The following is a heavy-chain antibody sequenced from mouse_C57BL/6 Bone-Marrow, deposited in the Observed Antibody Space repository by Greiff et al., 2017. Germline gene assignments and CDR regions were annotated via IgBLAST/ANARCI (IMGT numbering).Heavy chain of an antibody. D-gene: IGHD3-3*01. CDR1: GYTFTSYW. CDR3: ARSGGTAPFAY. J-gene: IGHJ2*01. CDR2: IYPSDSET. V-gene: IGHV1-61*01. Sequence: QVQLQQPGAELVRPGSSVKLSCKASGYTFTSYWMDWVKQRPGQGLEWIGNIYPSDSETHYNQKFKDKATLTVDKSSSTAYMQLSSLTSKDSAVYYCARSGGTAPFAYWGQGTTLTVSA.